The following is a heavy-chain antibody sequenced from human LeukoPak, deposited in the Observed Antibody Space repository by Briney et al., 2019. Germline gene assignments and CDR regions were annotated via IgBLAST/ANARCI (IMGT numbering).Heavy chain of an antibody. CDR2: IKQDGSEK. CDR3: ARDPGSTSRDYGMDV. J-gene: IGHJ6*04. CDR1: GFTFSSYW. D-gene: IGHD2-2*01. Sequence: GGSLRLSCAASGFTFSSYWMSWVRQAPGKGLEWVANIKQDGSEKYYVDSVKGRFTISRGNAKNSLYLQMNSLRAEDTAVYYCARDPGSTSRDYGMDVWGKGTTVTVSS. V-gene: IGHV3-7*03.